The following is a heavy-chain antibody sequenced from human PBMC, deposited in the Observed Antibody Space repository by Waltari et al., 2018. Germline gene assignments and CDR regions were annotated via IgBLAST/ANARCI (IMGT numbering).Heavy chain of an antibody. CDR1: GLTVSSNF. J-gene: IGHJ4*02. CDR3: ARDHNGAALDY. D-gene: IGHD2-8*01. V-gene: IGHV3-53*02. Sequence: EVQLVETGGGSIQPGGSLRLSCAASGLTVSSNFMSWVRQAPGNGLDWVSVIYSGGGTYYADSVKGRFTISRDNSKNTMYLQMSSLRAEDTAVYYCARDHNGAALDYWGQGTLVTVSS. CDR2: IYSGGGT.